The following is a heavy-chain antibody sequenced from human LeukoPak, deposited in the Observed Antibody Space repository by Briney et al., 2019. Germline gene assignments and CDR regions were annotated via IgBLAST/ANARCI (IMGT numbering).Heavy chain of an antibody. CDR2: IYPGDSDT. J-gene: IGHJ4*01. D-gene: IGHD4/OR15-4a*01. CDR1: GYSFTSYC. Sequence: GESLKISCKGSGYSFTSYCIAWVRQMPGKGLECMGIIYPGDSDTRHSPSFQGQVTISADKSITTAYLQWSSLKASDTAMYYCARAIDISVVYGAHFDYWGQGTLVTVSS. V-gene: IGHV5-51*01. CDR3: ARAIDISVVYGAHFDY.